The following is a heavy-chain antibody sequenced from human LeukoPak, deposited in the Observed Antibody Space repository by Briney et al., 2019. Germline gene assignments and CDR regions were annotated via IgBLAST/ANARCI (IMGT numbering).Heavy chain of an antibody. V-gene: IGHV4-39*01. CDR1: GGSISSSSYY. Sequence: SETLSLTCTVSGGSISSSSYYLGWIRQPPGKGLEWVGSIYYSGSTYYNPSLKSRVTISVDTSKNQFSLKLSSVTAADTAVYYCARHGVPAAILYWFDPWGQGTLVTVSS. CDR2: IYYSGST. D-gene: IGHD2-2*02. J-gene: IGHJ5*02. CDR3: ARHGVPAAILYWFDP.